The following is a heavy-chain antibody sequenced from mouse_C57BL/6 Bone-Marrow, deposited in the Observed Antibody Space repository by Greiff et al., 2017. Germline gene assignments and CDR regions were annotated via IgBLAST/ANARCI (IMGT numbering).Heavy chain of an antibody. V-gene: IGHV1-15*01. CDR3: TRFPHSNYVPMDY. D-gene: IGHD2-5*01. CDR1: GYTFTDYE. J-gene: IGHJ4*01. CDR2: IDPETGGT. Sequence: QVQLQQSGAELVRPGASVTLSCKASGYTFTDYEMHWVKKTPVHGLEWIGAIDPETGGTAYNQKFKGKAILTADKSSSTAYMELRSLTSEDSAVYYCTRFPHSNYVPMDYWGQGTSGTVSS.